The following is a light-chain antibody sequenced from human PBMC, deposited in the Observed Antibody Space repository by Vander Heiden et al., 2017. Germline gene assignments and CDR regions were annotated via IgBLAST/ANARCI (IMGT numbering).Light chain of an antibody. J-gene: IGKJ4*01. CDR3: QQRSNWPRVT. V-gene: IGKV3-11*01. CDR2: DAS. CDR1: QSVSSY. Sequence: EIVLTQSPATLSLSPGERATLSCRASQSVSSYLAWYQQKPGQAPRLLIYDASNRANGIPARFSGSGSGTDFTLTISSLEPEDFAVYYCQQRSNWPRVTFGGGTKVEIK.